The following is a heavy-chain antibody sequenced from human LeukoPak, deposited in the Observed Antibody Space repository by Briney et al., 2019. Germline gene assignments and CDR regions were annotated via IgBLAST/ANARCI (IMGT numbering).Heavy chain of an antibody. D-gene: IGHD2-2*01. Sequence: PSETLSLTCSVSGGSISRTDYYWGWIRQPPGKGLEWIGSIYYTGSTFYNPSLKSRVTISADTSKNQLSLKPSSVTAADTAVYYCARHPGSHCSTATCYTGGVFDYWGQGTLVTVSS. V-gene: IGHV4-39*01. CDR3: ARHPGSHCSTATCYTGGVFDY. CDR2: IYYTGST. J-gene: IGHJ4*02. CDR1: GGSISRTDYY.